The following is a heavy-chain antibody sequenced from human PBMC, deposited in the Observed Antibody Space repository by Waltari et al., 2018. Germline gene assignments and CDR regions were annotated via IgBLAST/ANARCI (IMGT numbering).Heavy chain of an antibody. CDR1: GYSISSGYY. D-gene: IGHD4-17*01. CDR2: IYNSGST. V-gene: IGHV4-38-2*01. CDR3: ARSLTTGYYYMDV. Sequence: QVQLQESGPGLVKPSETLSLTCAVSGYSISSGYYWGWIRQPPGKGVEWIGSIYNSGSTYSNPSRKRRVPISVDTSTTQFSLKLSSVTAADTAVYYCARSLTTGYYYMDVWGKGTTVTVSS. J-gene: IGHJ6*03.